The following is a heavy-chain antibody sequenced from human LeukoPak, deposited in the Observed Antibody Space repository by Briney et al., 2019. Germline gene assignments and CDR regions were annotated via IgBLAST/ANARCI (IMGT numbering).Heavy chain of an antibody. Sequence: SETLSLTCTVSGGSISSYYWGWIRQPPGKGLEWIGGIYYSGSTYYNPSLKSRVTIFVDTSKKQLSLKLCYVTAADTALDYCASSWFAVTGTETNRFDPGAQETLVPVPS. D-gene: IGHD1-1*01. J-gene: IGHJ5*02. CDR3: ASSWFAVTGTETNRFDP. V-gene: IGHV4-39*01. CDR2: IYYSGST. CDR1: GGSISSYY.